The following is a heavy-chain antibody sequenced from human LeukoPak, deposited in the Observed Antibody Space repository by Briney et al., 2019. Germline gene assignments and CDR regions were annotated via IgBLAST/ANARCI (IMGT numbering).Heavy chain of an antibody. CDR1: GGSISSSNW. CDR2: INHSGST. V-gene: IGHV4-4*02. J-gene: IGHJ4*02. D-gene: IGHD6-25*01. CDR3: ARLSSGY. Sequence: SETLSLTCAVSGGSISSSNWWSWVRQPPGKGLEWIGEINHSGSTNYNPSLKSRVTISVDTSKNQFSLKLSSVTAADTAVYYCARLSSGYWGQGTLVTVSS.